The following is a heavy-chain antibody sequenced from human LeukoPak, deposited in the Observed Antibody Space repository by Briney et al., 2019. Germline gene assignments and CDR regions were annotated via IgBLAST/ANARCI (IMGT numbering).Heavy chain of an antibody. Sequence: PSQTLSLTCTVSGGSISSGDYYWSWIRQPPGKGLEWIGYIYYSGSTYYNPSLKSRVTISVDTSKNQFSLKLSSVTASDTAVYYCARGLAYCGGDCYSEYFDYWGQGTLVTVSS. CDR1: GGSISSGDYY. CDR3: ARGLAYCGGDCYSEYFDY. CDR2: IYYSGST. J-gene: IGHJ4*02. D-gene: IGHD2-21*02. V-gene: IGHV4-30-4*01.